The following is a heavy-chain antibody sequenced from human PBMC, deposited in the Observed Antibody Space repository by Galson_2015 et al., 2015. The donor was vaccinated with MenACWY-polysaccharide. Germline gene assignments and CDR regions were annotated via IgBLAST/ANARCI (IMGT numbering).Heavy chain of an antibody. CDR2: IRSDGSSA. J-gene: IGHJ5*02. CDR1: GFTFSSYW. CDR3: AIYCSSTSCYRGGCP. V-gene: IGHV3-74*01. Sequence: SLRLSCAASGFTFSSYWMQWVRQVPGKGLVWVSHIRSDGSSASYADSVKGRFTISRDNAKNTLYLQMNSLRAEDTAVYYCAIYCSSTSCYRGGCPWGQGTLVTVSS. D-gene: IGHD2-2*02.